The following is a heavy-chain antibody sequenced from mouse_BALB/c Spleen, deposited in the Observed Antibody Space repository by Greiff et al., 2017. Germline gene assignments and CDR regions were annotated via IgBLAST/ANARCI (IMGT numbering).Heavy chain of an antibody. CDR3: AREGGYYYGSRGYFDV. D-gene: IGHD1-1*01. CDR2: IWAGGST. CDR1: GFSLTSYG. V-gene: IGHV2-9*02. J-gene: IGHJ1*01. Sequence: QVQLKESGPGLVAPSQSLSITCTVSGFSLTSYGVHWVRQPPGKGLEWLGVIWAGGSTNYNSALMSRLSISKDNSKSQVFLKMNSLQTDDTAMYYCAREGGYYYGSRGYFDVWGAGTTVTVSS.